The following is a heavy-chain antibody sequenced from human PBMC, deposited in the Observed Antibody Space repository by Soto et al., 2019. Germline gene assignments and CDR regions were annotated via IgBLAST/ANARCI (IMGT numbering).Heavy chain of an antibody. CDR1: GFTLSSYA. J-gene: IGHJ2*01. CDR3: ARPLWRNDYNWGYFDL. V-gene: IGHV3-30-3*01. D-gene: IGHD4-4*01. CDR2: ISYDGSNK. Sequence: PGGSLRLSCAASGFTLSSYAMHWVRQAPGKGLEWVAVISYDGSNKYYADSVKGRFTISRDNSKNTLYLQMNSLRAEDTAVYYCARPLWRNDYNWGYFDLWGRGTLVTVSS.